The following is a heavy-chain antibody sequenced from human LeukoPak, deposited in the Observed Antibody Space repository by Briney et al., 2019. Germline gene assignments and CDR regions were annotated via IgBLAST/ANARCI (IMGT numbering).Heavy chain of an antibody. CDR1: GFTSSSYG. CDR2: ISFGGDT. V-gene: IGHV3-30*12. Sequence: AGGSLRLSCAASGFTSSSYGMHWVRQAPGKGLEWIASISFGGDTYYTPSLESRVLISVDTSKNTFSLRLTSVTTADTAVYYCARVRGRDGYFDYWGRGTLVTVSA. J-gene: IGHJ4*02. D-gene: IGHD5-24*01. CDR3: ARVRGRDGYFDY.